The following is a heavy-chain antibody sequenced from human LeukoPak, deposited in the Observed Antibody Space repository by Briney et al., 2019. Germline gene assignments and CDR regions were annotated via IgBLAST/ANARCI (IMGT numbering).Heavy chain of an antibody. CDR3: AKDLLPFLHIVVVTAIPGLGYFQH. D-gene: IGHD2-21*02. J-gene: IGHJ1*01. CDR1: GFTFSSYG. V-gene: IGHV3-30*18. Sequence: PGGSWRLSWAPSGFTFSSYGMHWVRQAPGKGLGWVAVISYDVSNKYYADSVKGRFTISRDNSKNTLYLQMNSLRAEDTAVYYCAKDLLPFLHIVVVTAIPGLGYFQHWGQGTLVTVSS. CDR2: ISYDVSNK.